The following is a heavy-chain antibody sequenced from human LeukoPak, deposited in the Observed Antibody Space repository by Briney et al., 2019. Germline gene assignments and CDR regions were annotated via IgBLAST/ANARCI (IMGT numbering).Heavy chain of an antibody. Sequence: GGSLRLSCAASGFTFSGSAIHWVRQSSGKGLEWVGQIDKKDKGYATATAYAASVKGRFTISSDDSINTAYLQMKSLKTEDTALYYCTRDSGTYNWFDPWGQGTLVTVSS. CDR1: GFTFSGSA. V-gene: IGHV3-73*01. J-gene: IGHJ5*02. CDR3: TRDSGTYNWFDP. CDR2: IDKKDKGYATAT. D-gene: IGHD1-26*01.